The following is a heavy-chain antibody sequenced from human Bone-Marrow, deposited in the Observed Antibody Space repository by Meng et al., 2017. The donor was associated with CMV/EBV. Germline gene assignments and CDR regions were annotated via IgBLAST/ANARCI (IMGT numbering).Heavy chain of an antibody. V-gene: IGHV1-2*02. D-gene: IGHD4-17*01. J-gene: IGHJ4*02. CDR1: GWTFTGQY. Sequence: SVKVSCKASGWTFTGQYIHWVRQAPGQGLEWVGCINPKSGDTDYSQRFQGRVTMTRDTSISTASMELSSLRSDDTAVYYCARTGSRGHYGGYWGQGELVPVPS. CDR2: INPKSGDT. CDR3: ARTGSRGHYGGY.